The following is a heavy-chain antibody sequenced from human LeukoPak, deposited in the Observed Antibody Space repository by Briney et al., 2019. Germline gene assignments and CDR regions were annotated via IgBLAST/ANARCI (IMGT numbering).Heavy chain of an antibody. CDR2: ISSSSGTI. J-gene: IGHJ4*02. D-gene: IGHD3-10*01. CDR1: GFTFSSYS. CDR3: ARERFGDFDY. Sequence: GGSLRLSCAASGFTFSSYSINWVRQAPGKGLEWVSYISSSSGTIYYADSVKGRFTISRDNAKNSLYLQMNSLRDDDTAVYYCARERFGDFDYGGQGTLVTVSS. V-gene: IGHV3-48*02.